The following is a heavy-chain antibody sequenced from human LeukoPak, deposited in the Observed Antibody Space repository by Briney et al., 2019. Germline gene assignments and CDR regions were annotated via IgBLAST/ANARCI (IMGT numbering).Heavy chain of an antibody. D-gene: IGHD4-23*01. J-gene: IGHJ3*02. CDR2: VHYNGGN. V-gene: IGHV4-59*01. CDR3: ARDRGLRWPRGAFDI. Sequence: SETLSLTCTVSGGSISGYYWTWVRQPPGKGLEWIVYVHYNGGNSYNPSLESRVTMSADTSKNQFSLKLISVTAADTAVYYCARDRGLRWPRGAFDIWGQETIVTVSS. CDR1: GGSISGYY.